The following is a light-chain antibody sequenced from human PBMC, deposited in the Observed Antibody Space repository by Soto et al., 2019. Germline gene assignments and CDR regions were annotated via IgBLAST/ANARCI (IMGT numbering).Light chain of an antibody. V-gene: IGKV1-39*01. CDR3: HQSYSTPIT. Sequence: DVRMTKSPSSLSAYVGDRVTITCRASQSISSYLNWYQQKPGKAPKFLIYAASTLQSGVPSRFSGSGSGTDFTLAISSLQPEDFATYFCHQSYSTPITFGQGTRLEIK. CDR1: QSISSY. J-gene: IGKJ5*01. CDR2: AAS.